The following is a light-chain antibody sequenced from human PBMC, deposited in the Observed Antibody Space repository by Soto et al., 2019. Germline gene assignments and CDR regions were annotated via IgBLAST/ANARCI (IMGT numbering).Light chain of an antibody. CDR2: GAS. CDR3: QQYGGSPFI. V-gene: IGKV3-20*01. Sequence: EIVLTQSPGTLSLSPGERATLSCRASQSVSSSYLAWYQQKPGQAPRLLIYGASSRATGIPHRFSGSGSGTDFARQITGLEHEDVAVKCCQQYGGSPFIFGEGAKLE. J-gene: IGKJ4*01. CDR1: QSVSSSY.